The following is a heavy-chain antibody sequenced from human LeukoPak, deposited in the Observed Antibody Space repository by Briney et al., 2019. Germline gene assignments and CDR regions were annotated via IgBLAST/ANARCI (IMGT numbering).Heavy chain of an antibody. D-gene: IGHD5-24*01. CDR1: GDSISTSSYY. J-gene: IGHJ4*02. V-gene: IGHV4-39*07. CDR3: ARGSGDGYNYDY. Sequence: SETLSLTCSVSGDSISTSSYYWGWIRQPPGKGLEWIGTIYYSGSTYYNPSLKSRVTISVDTSKNQFSLKLSSVTAADTAVYYCARGSGDGYNYDYWGQGTLVTVSS. CDR2: IYYSGST.